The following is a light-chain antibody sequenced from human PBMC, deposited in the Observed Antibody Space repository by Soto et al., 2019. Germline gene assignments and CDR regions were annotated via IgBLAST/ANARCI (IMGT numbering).Light chain of an antibody. V-gene: IGKV3-20*01. Sequence: EIVLTQSPGTLSLSPGERATLSCRASQSVGRDYLAWYQQKPGQAPRLLIHGTSYRATGIPDRFRGSGSGTDFILTISRLEPEDFAVYYCQQFSSYPLTFGGGTKVDIK. J-gene: IGKJ4*01. CDR3: QQFSSYPLT. CDR1: QSVGRDY. CDR2: GTS.